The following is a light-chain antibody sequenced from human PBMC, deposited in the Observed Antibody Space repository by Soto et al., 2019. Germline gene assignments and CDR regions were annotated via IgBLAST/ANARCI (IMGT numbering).Light chain of an antibody. Sequence: DIGMAQSPDSLAVSLGERPTITCRPSQSVLHRSNTKSSLAWYQQKPGQPPKLLIYWASTRDSGVTDRFSGSGSGTDFTLTISSLQAEDVAVYCCQQYSSPQYTFGQGTRLEIK. CDR1: QSVLHRSNTKSS. CDR3: QQYSSPQYT. V-gene: IGKV4-1*01. CDR2: WAS. J-gene: IGKJ2*01.